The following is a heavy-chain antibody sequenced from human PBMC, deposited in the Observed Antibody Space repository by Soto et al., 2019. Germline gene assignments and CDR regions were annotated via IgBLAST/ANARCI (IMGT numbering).Heavy chain of an antibody. J-gene: IGHJ4*02. CDR1: GFTFSSYG. CDR3: ARDPKTSGGQHWAFNYFDS. CDR2: ISYDGSIK. Sequence: GGSLRLSCAASGFTFSSYGMHWVRQAPGKGLEWVALISYDGSIKYYADSVKGRFTISRDNSKSTLYLQVDSLRPEDAAVYYCARDPKTSGGQHWAFNYFDSWGQGTLVTVSS. V-gene: IGHV3-30*03. D-gene: IGHD7-27*01.